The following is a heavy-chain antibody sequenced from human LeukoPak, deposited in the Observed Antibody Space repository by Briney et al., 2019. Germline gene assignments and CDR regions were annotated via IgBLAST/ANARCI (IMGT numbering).Heavy chain of an antibody. CDR3: ARLRRGYCSSTSCYAGGLDY. V-gene: IGHV5-51*01. CDR2: IYPGDSDT. CDR1: GYSFTSYW. Sequence: GESLKISCKGSGYSFTSYWIGWVRQMPGKGLEWMGIIYPGDSDTRYSPSFQGQVTISAVKSISTAYLQWSSLKASDTAMYYCARLRRGYCSSTSCYAGGLDYWGQGTLVTVSS. D-gene: IGHD2-2*01. J-gene: IGHJ4*02.